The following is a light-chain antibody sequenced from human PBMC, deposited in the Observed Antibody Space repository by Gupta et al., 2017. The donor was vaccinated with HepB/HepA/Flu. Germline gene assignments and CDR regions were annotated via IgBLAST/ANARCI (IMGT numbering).Light chain of an antibody. J-gene: IGLJ3*02. Sequence: KGTLHCSGRSPNMGNKYGSWYQQHPGKAPKFIIYDKNKRPSGIPDRLSGSKSGTSDTLTINGLQAEDEAEYYCRTWDSRLGARVFGGGTKLTVL. V-gene: IGLV1-51*01. CDR1: SPNMGNKY. CDR2: DKN. CDR3: RTWDSRLGARV.